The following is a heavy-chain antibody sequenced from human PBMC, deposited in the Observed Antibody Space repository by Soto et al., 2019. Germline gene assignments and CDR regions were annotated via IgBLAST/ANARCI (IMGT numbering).Heavy chain of an antibody. Sequence: QVQLVESGGGVVQPGRSLRLSCAASGFTFSSYGMHWVRQAPGKGLEWVAVIWYDGSNKYNADSVKGRLTISRDNSKNTLYLQMNSLRAEVTAVYYCARDPLRRIYYYGMDVWGQGTTVTVSS. CDR2: IWYDGSNK. V-gene: IGHV3-33*01. CDR1: GFTFSSYG. D-gene: IGHD6-25*01. J-gene: IGHJ6*02. CDR3: ARDPLRRIYYYGMDV.